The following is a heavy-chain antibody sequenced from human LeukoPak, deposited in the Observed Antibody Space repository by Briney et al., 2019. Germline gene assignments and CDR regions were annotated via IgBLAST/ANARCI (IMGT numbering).Heavy chain of an antibody. J-gene: IGHJ4*02. V-gene: IGHV1-46*01. CDR1: GYTFTSYN. D-gene: IGHD3-22*01. Sequence: GASVKVSCKTSGYTFTSYNMHWVRQAPGQGLEWMGIINPSGGGTSYAQKLQGRVTMTRDTSTNTVYMELSSLRSEDTAVYYCVRDYGAGVVVTPDLPDYWGQGTLVTVSS. CDR2: INPSGGGT. CDR3: VRDYGAGVVVTPDLPDY.